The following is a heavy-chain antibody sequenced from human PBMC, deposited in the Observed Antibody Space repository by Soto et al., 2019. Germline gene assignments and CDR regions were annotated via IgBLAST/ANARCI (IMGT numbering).Heavy chain of an antibody. J-gene: IGHJ5*02. V-gene: IGHV4-4*02. CDR1: SGSISSSKW. CDR2: IYHSGST. Sequence: SETLSLTCAVSSGSISSSKWWSWVRQPPGKGLEWIGEIYHSGSTNYNPSLKSRVTISVDKSKNQFSLKLSSVTAADTAVYYCARSVRARYFLEWLLWVDPWGQGTLVTVSS. D-gene: IGHD3-3*01. CDR3: ARSVRARYFLEWLLWVDP.